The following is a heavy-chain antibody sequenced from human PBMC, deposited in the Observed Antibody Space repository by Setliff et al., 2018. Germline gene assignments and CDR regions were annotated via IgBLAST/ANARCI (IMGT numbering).Heavy chain of an antibody. CDR3: NSRITVLRGVTVL. Sequence: GGSLRLSCVASGLTFNNAWMSWVRQSPGKGLEWVGLIKTKGDGGTRDYAAPVEGRFTISRDDSKNTVYLQMNSLKIEDSGVYYCNSRITVLRGVTVLWGQGTLVTVSS. D-gene: IGHD3-10*01. CDR2: IKTKGDGGTR. J-gene: IGHJ4*02. CDR1: GLTFNNAW. V-gene: IGHV3-15*05.